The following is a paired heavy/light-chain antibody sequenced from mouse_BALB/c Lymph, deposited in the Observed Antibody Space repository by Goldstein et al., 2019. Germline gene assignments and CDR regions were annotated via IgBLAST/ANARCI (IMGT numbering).Heavy chain of an antibody. Sequence: DVKLVESGGGLVKPGGSLKLSCAASGFTFSSYTMSWVRQTPEKRLEWVATISSGGSYTYYPDSVKGRFTISRDNAKNTLYLQMSSLKSEETAMYYCTRNYGNYYFDYWGQGTTLTVSS. CDR1: GFTFSSYT. D-gene: IGHD2-1*01. V-gene: IGHV5-6-4*01. CDR2: ISSGGSYT. J-gene: IGHJ2*01. CDR3: TRNYGNYYFDY.
Light chain of an antibody. Sequence: DIVLTQSPATLSVTPGDSVSLSCRASQSISNNLHWYQQKSHESPRLLIKYASQSISGIPSRFSGSGSGTDFTLSINSVETEDFGMYFCQQSNSWPLTFGAGTKLELK. CDR2: YAS. CDR3: QQSNSWPLT. J-gene: IGKJ5*01. V-gene: IGKV5-43*01. CDR1: QSISNN.